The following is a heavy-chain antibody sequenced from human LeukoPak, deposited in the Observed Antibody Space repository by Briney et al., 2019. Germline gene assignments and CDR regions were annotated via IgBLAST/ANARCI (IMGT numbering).Heavy chain of an antibody. CDR1: GFTFSSYS. Sequence: GGSLRLSCAASGFTFSSYSMNWVRQAPGKGLEWVSSISISSSYIYYADSVKGRLTISRDNAKTSLYLQMNSLRAEDTAVYYCARDRYDFWSGYRAYPPDYWGQRTLVTVSS. CDR3: ARDRYDFWSGYRAYPPDY. D-gene: IGHD3-3*01. V-gene: IGHV3-21*01. J-gene: IGHJ4*02. CDR2: ISISSSYI.